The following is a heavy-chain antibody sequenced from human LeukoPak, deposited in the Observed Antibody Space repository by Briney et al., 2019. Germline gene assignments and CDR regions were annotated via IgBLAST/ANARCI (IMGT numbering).Heavy chain of an antibody. CDR2: IWYDGNNK. J-gene: IGHJ4*02. Sequence: GGSLRLSCAASGFTFSCYGMQWLRQAPGKGLAGVECIWYDGNNKYYADSVKGRFTISKDNSKNTLYLQMNSLRTEDTAVYYCAKDRSGNDYSPSDYWGQGTLVTVSS. V-gene: IGHV3-30*02. CDR1: GFTFSCYG. D-gene: IGHD4-11*01. CDR3: AKDRSGNDYSPSDY.